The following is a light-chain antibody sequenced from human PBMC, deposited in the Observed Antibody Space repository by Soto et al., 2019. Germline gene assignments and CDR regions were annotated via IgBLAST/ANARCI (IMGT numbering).Light chain of an antibody. CDR2: AAS. J-gene: IGKJ5*01. V-gene: IGKV1-12*01. Sequence: IQMTQSPSSVSASVGDRVTITCRASQDIGSWLAWYQQKPGKAPNLLIYAASTLQSGVPSRFSGSGSGTDFTLTISSLRPEDFATYYCQQANSFPITFGGGTRLEIK. CDR3: QQANSFPIT. CDR1: QDIGSW.